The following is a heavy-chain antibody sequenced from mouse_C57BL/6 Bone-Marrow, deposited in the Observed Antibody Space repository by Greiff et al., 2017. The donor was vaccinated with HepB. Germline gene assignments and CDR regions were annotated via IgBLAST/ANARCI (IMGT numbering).Heavy chain of an antibody. V-gene: IGHV5-6*01. CDR2: ISSGGSYT. CDR3: RGDYYAMDY. Sequence: EVKVVESGGDLVKPGGSLKLSCAASGFTFSSYGMSWVRQTPDKRLEWVATISSGGSYTYYPDSVKGRFTISRDNAKNPLYLRMSSLKSEDTAMYYCRGDYYAMDYWGQGTSVTVAS. J-gene: IGHJ4*01. CDR1: GFTFSSYG.